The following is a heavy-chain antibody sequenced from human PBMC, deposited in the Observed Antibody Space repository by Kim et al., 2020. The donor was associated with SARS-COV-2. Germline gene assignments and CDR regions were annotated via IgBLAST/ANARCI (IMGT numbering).Heavy chain of an antibody. V-gene: IGHV1-46*01. Sequence: ASVKVSCKASGYTFTSYYMHWVRQAPGQGLEWMGIINPSGGSTSYAQKFQGRVTMTRDTSTSTVYMELSSLRSEDTAVYYCARVQDPTSLHPGFFLDTAMINWGQGTLVTVSS. CDR2: INPSGGST. D-gene: IGHD5-18*01. CDR1: GYTFTSYY. CDR3: ARVQDPTSLHPGFFLDTAMIN. J-gene: IGHJ4*02.